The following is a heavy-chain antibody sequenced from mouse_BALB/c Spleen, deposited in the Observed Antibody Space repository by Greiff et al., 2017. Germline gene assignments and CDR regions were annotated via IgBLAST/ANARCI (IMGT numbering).Heavy chain of an antibody. D-gene: IGHD1-1*01. J-gene: IGHJ1*01. CDR2: IRNKANGYTT. Sequence: EVMLVESGGGLVQPGGSLRLSCATSGFTFTDYYMSWVRQPPGKALEWLGFIRNKANGYTTEYSASVKGRFTISRDNSQSILYLQMNTLSAENSDTYYSARAYYYGSSYWYFDVWGAGTTVTVSS. V-gene: IGHV7-3*02. CDR3: ARAYYYGSSYWYFDV. CDR1: GFTFTDYY.